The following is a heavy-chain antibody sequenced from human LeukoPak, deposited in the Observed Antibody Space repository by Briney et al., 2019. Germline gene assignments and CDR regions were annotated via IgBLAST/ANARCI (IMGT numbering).Heavy chain of an antibody. J-gene: IGHJ3*02. CDR1: GYTFTTYY. CDR2: INPSGGGT. CDR3: ARGELFYDSSGYYTGDI. D-gene: IGHD3-22*01. V-gene: IGHV1-46*01. Sequence: GASVKVSCKASGYTFTTYYMHWVRQAPGQGLEWMGVINPSGGGTTYSQNFQGRVTMTRDTSTSTVYMGLSSLRSEDTAVYYCARGELFYDSSGYYTGDIWGQGTMVTVSS.